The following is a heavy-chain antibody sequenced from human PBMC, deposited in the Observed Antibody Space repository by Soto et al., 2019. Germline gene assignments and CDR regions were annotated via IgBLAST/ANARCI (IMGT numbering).Heavy chain of an antibody. V-gene: IGHV3-23*01. CDR3: ASYFYDSSGYYHYFDY. CDR1: GFTFSAYS. D-gene: IGHD3-22*01. CDR2: ISSSGGST. Sequence: PGGSLRLSCTASGFTFSAYSVHWVRQAPGKGLEWVSYISSSGGSTYYADSVKGRFTISRDNSKNTLYLQMNSLRAEDTASYYCASYFYDSSGYYHYFDYWGQGTLVTVSS. J-gene: IGHJ4*02.